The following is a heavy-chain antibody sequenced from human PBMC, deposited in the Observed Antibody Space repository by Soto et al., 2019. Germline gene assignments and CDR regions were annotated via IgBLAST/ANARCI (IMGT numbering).Heavy chain of an antibody. CDR3: ARDRSYPNWFDP. Sequence: GASVKVSCKAYGYTFTSYAMHWVRQAPGQGLEWMGIINPNSGTTNYAQKFQGRVTMTRDTSTSTVYMELSSLRSEDTAVYYCARDRSYPNWFDPWGQGTLVTVSS. CDR2: INPNSGTT. D-gene: IGHD3-10*01. J-gene: IGHJ5*02. V-gene: IGHV1-46*03. CDR1: GYTFTSYA.